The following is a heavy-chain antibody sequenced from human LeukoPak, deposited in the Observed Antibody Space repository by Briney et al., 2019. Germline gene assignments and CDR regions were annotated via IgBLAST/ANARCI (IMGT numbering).Heavy chain of an antibody. J-gene: IGHJ4*02. CDR1: GFTVSSNY. Sequence: PGGSLSLSCAASGFTVSSNYMSWVRQAPRKGLERVSVIYSGGSTYYADSVKGRFTISRDNSKNTLYLQMNSLRAEDTAVYYCAREVRDYGDYERLFDYWGQGTLVTVSS. CDR3: AREVRDYGDYERLFDY. CDR2: IYSGGST. V-gene: IGHV3-53*01. D-gene: IGHD4-17*01.